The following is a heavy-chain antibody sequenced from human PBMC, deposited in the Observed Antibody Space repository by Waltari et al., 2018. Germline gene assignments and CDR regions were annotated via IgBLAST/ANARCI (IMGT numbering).Heavy chain of an antibody. CDR3: ARHLYSIDYLELAK. CDR2: ISDSGVIT. Sequence: EEHLLESGGGLAQPGGSLRLSCAASGFHFISYALGWVRQAPGKGLDWVSGISDSGVITKYADSVKGRFTVSRDNSKNTVFLHLNSLRAEDTAIYYCARHLYSIDYLELAKWGQGTLVTVSS. CDR1: GFHFISYA. D-gene: IGHD3-22*01. V-gene: IGHV3-23*01. J-gene: IGHJ4*02.